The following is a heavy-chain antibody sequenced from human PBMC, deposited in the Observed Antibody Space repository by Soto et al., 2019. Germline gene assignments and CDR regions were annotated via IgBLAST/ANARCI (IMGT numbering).Heavy chain of an antibody. Sequence: ASVKVSCKASGYTFTSYGISLVRQAPGQGLEWMGWISAYNGNTNYAQKLQGRVTMTTDTSTSTAYMELRSLRSDDTAVYYCARDYPHKALVVDAFDIWGQGTMVTVSS. CDR1: GYTFTSYG. CDR2: ISAYNGNT. V-gene: IGHV1-18*01. D-gene: IGHD2-15*01. CDR3: ARDYPHKALVVDAFDI. J-gene: IGHJ3*02.